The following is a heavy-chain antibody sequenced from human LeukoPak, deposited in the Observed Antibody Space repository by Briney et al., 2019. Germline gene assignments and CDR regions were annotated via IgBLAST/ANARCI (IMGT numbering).Heavy chain of an antibody. V-gene: IGHV4-39*01. J-gene: IGHJ4*02. Sequence: SESLSLTCTVSGRSISSSSYYSGRIRQPPGNGLEWTGSIYYSGCTYSNPSLKSRVTISVDTSKTQFSLKLSSVTAADTAVYYCARHVDGYNSIDYWGQGTLVTVSS. CDR2: IYYSGCT. CDR3: ARHVDGYNSIDY. CDR1: GRSISSSSYY. D-gene: IGHD5-24*01.